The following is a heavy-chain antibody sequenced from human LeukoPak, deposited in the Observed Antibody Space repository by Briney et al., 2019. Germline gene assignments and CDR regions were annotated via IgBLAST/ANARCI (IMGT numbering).Heavy chain of an antibody. CDR3: AKDMVATYYYYMDV. CDR1: AFTFSSYA. CDR2: ISGSGGST. Sequence: GGSLRLSCAASAFTFSSYAMSWVRQAPGKGLEWVSAISGSGGSTYYADSVKGRFTISRDNSKNTLYLQMNSLRAEDTAVYYFAKDMVATYYYYMDVWGKGTTVTVSS. J-gene: IGHJ6*03. V-gene: IGHV3-23*01. D-gene: IGHD5-12*01.